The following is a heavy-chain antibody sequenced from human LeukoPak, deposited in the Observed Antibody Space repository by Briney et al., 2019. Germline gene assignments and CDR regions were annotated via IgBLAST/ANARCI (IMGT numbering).Heavy chain of an antibody. CDR1: GYTFTGYY. CDR2: INAYNGNT. V-gene: IGHV1-18*04. D-gene: IGHD1-1*01. J-gene: IGHJ4*02. CDR3: ARRQGTTLNFDY. Sequence: VASVKVSCKASGYTFTGYYMHWVRQAPGQGLEWMGWINAYNGNTNYAQNLQGRVTMTTDTSTSTAYMELRSLRSDDTAVYYCARRQGTTLNFDYWGQGTLATVSS.